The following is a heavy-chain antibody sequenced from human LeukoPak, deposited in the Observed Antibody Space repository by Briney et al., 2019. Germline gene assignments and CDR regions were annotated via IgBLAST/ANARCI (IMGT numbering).Heavy chain of an antibody. V-gene: IGHV4-34*01. CDR2: INHSGST. J-gene: IGHJ6*03. Sequence: KPSETLSLTCAVYGGSFSGYYWSWIRQPPGKGLEWIGEINHSGSTNYNPSLKSRVTISVDTSKNQFSLKLSSVTAADTAVYYCARGRGSLTPLVYYYYYMDVWSKGTTVTVSS. D-gene: IGHD3-16*02. CDR3: ARGRGSLTPLVYYYYYMDV. CDR1: GGSFSGYY.